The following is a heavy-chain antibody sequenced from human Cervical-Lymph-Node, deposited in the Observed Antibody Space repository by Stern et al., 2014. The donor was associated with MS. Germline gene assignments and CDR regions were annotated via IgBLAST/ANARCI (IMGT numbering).Heavy chain of an antibody. CDR3: ARGEYYFDSSGYYGYYYGMDV. Sequence: ESGPTLVKPTQTLTLTCTFSGFSLSTSGVGVAWIRQPPGKALEGLALIYWDDDKRYSPSLKSRLTITKDTSKNQVVLTMTNMDPVDTATYYCARGEYYFDSSGYYGYYYGMDVWGQGTTVTVSS. CDR2: IYWDDDK. D-gene: IGHD3-22*01. V-gene: IGHV2-5*02. J-gene: IGHJ6*02. CDR1: GFSLSTSGVG.